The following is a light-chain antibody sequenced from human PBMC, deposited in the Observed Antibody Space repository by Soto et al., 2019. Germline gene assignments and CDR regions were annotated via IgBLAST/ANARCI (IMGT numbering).Light chain of an antibody. CDR3: SSYATGTTLV. CDR2: EVS. CDR1: SSDVGAYKY. Sequence: QSALTQPASVSGSPGQSITISCTGTSSDVGAYKYVTWHQQSPGKAPKLILFEVSNRPSGVSSRFSGSRSGNTASLTISGLHLEDEGYYYCSSYATGTTLVFGGGTKVTVL. V-gene: IGLV2-14*01. J-gene: IGLJ2*01.